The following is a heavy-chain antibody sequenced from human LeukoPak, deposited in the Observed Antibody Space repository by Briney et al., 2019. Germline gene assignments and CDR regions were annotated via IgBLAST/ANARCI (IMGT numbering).Heavy chain of an antibody. J-gene: IGHJ4*02. CDR1: GFTFGDYG. CDR3: AKAVPATNYFDL. D-gene: IGHD2-2*01. Sequence: GGSLRLSCEASGFTFGDYGMHWVRQRPGEGLEWVSDISWNSITKRYADPVRGRFTIFRDNAKNSLYLQMRSLRPEDTAFYYCAKAVPATNYFDLWGRGTLVTVSS. CDR2: ISWNSITK. V-gene: IGHV3-9*01.